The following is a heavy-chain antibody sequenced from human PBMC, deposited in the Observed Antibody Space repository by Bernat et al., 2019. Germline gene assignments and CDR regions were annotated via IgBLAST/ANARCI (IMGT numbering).Heavy chain of an antibody. V-gene: IGHV3-30*18. Sequence: QVQLVESGGDMVQPGRSLRLSCEASGFTFSSYAMHWVRQAPGKGLEWLAVITYDTSDTYYADSVKGRFTISSDNSKNTVYMQMNSLRAEDTAVYYCAKDVVGDYYGSGGYKDVWGQGTTVTVSS. CDR3: AKDVVGDYYGSGGYKDV. CDR2: ITYDTSDT. J-gene: IGHJ6*02. D-gene: IGHD3-10*01. CDR1: GFTFSSYA.